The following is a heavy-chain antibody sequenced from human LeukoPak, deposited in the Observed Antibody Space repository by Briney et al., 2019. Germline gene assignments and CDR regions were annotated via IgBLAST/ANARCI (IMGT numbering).Heavy chain of an antibody. J-gene: IGHJ5*02. Sequence: GGSLRLSCAASGFTFSSYWMHWVRHAPGTGLVWVSRINSDGSSTSYADSVKGRFTISRDNAKNTLYLQMNSLRAEDTAVYYCARGLLGKYNWFDPWGQGTLVTVSS. CDR3: ARGLLGKYNWFDP. CDR2: INSDGSST. V-gene: IGHV3-74*01. CDR1: GFTFSSYW. D-gene: IGHD2-15*01.